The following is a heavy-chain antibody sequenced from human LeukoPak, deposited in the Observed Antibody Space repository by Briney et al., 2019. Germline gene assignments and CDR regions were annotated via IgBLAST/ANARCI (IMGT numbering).Heavy chain of an antibody. CDR2: IIPILGIA. CDR1: GYTFTDYY. V-gene: IGHV1-69*02. Sequence: SMKVSCKASGYTFTDYYMHWVRQAPGQGLEWMGRIIPILGIANYAQKFQGRVTITADKSTSTAYMELSSLRSEDTAVYYCADTGGNCSSTSCYNYWGQGTLVTVSS. J-gene: IGHJ4*02. CDR3: ADTGGNCSSTSCYNY. D-gene: IGHD2-2*02.